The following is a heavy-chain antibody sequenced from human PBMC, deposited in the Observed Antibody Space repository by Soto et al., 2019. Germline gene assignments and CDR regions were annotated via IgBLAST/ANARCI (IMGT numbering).Heavy chain of an antibody. CDR3: VGGSASGVDH. CDR2: INPSVGST. J-gene: IGHJ4*02. CDR1: TYTYNTHY. V-gene: IGHV1-46*02. Sequence: ASVKVSCKSSTYTYNTHYIHWVRQAPGQGLEWVGVINPSVGSTNYAQKFQGRVTMTRDTSTTTFYMEGTSLTSEDTAVYYCVGGSASGVDHWGQGTLVTVSS. D-gene: IGHD6-6*01.